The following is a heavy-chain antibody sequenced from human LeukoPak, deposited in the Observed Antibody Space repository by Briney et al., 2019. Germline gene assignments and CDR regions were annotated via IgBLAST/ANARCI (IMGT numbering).Heavy chain of an antibody. J-gene: IGHJ5*02. Sequence: SETLSLTCAVYGGSLSGYYWSCIRQPPGKGREWIGEINHSGSTNYNPSLKSRVTISVDTSKNQFSLKLSSVPAADTAVYYCARNKLGYCSGGSCSGFDPWGQGTLVTVSS. CDR1: GGSLSGYY. V-gene: IGHV4-34*01. D-gene: IGHD2-15*01. CDR3: ARNKLGYCSGGSCSGFDP. CDR2: INHSGST.